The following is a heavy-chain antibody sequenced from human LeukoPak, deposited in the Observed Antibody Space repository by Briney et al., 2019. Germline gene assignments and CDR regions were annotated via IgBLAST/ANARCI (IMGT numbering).Heavy chain of an antibody. D-gene: IGHD2-15*01. CDR1: GFTFSSYG. CDR3: ANGSPGVVAATRSYYYYMDV. J-gene: IGHJ6*03. Sequence: PGGSLRLSCAASGFTFSSYGMSWVRQAPGKGLEWVSAISGSGGSTYYADSVKGRFTISRDNSKNTLYLQMNSLRAEGTAVYYCANGSPGVVAATRSYYYYMDVWGKGTTVTISS. CDR2: ISGSGGST. V-gene: IGHV3-23*01.